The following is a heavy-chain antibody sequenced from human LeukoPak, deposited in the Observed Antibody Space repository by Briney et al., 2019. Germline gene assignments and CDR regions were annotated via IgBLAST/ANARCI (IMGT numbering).Heavy chain of an antibody. CDR2: IYPGDSDT. Sequence: GESLKISCKGSGYSFTSYWIGWVRQMPGKGLEWTGIIYPGDSDTRYSPSFQGQVTISADKSISTAYLQWSSLKASDTATYYCARLPGYDSSGSMGHIDYWGQGTLVTVSS. CDR3: ARLPGYDSSGSMGHIDY. J-gene: IGHJ4*02. D-gene: IGHD3-22*01. V-gene: IGHV5-51*01. CDR1: GYSFTSYW.